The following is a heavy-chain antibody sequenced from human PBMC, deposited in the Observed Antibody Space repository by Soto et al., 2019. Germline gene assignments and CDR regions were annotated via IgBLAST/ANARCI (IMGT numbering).Heavy chain of an antibody. V-gene: IGHV1-18*04. D-gene: IGHD2-8*01. CDR1: GYTFTSYG. CDR2: INAYNGNT. Sequence: ASVKVSCKASGYTFTSYGISWVRQAPGQGLEWMGWINAYNGNTNYAQKLQGRVTMTTDTSTSTAYMELRSLRSDDTAVYYCARNLGYCTNGVCYIIGFDYWGQGTLVTVSS. CDR3: ARNLGYCTNGVCYIIGFDY. J-gene: IGHJ4*02.